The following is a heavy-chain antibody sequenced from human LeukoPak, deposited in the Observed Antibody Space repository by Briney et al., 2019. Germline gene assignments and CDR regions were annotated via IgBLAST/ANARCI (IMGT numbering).Heavy chain of an antibody. Sequence: GGSLRLSCPVSGLTVSSNYMSWVRQAPGKGLEWVSLIYSDGTTYYADSVKGRLSISRDNSKNTVYLQMNSLRAEDTAMYCCARAGYYSGSGDSGEIDFWGQGTLVTVSS. CDR3: ARAGYYSGSGDSGEIDF. CDR1: GLTVSSNY. V-gene: IGHV3-53*01. J-gene: IGHJ4*02. D-gene: IGHD3-10*01. CDR2: IYSDGTT.